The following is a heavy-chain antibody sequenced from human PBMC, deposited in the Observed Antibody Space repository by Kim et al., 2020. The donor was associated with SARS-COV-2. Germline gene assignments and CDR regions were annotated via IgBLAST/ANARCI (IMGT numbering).Heavy chain of an antibody. CDR2: TDGGTT. CDR3: TTGGAH. V-gene: IGHV3-15*01. Sequence: TDGGTTEYAPTVRSRLTISRDHSKNTLYLQMNSLKTEATAVYYCTTGGAHWGQGTLVNVSS. J-gene: IGHJ4*02. D-gene: IGHD1-26*01.